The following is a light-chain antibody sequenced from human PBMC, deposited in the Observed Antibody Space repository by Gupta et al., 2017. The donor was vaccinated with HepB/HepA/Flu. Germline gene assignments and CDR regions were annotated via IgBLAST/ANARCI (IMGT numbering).Light chain of an antibody. CDR2: AAS. CDR3: LRYNSAPLT. J-gene: IGKJ4*01. V-gene: IGKV1-27*01. Sequence: DLQMTQSTSSLSASIGDRVTITCRASQGSGHYVDWYQQKPGKVPMLLVYAASTWQSGVPSRFSGSGSGTDFTLTISSLQAEDVATYYCLRYNSAPLTFAGATRVEIK. CDR1: QGSGHY.